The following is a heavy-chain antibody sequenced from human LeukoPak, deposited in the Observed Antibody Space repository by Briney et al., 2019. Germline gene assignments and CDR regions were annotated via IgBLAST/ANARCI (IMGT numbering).Heavy chain of an antibody. CDR1: GGSIRGSY. Sequence: SETLSLTCTVSGGSIRGSYWSWIRQPPGKGLEWIAYMYNSGSTNYNPSLKSRVTISIDTSKNQFSLKLSSLTAADTAIYYCARGIESYGDYGYWGQGILVTVSS. D-gene: IGHD4-17*01. CDR3: ARGIESYGDYGY. CDR2: MYNSGST. J-gene: IGHJ4*02. V-gene: IGHV4-59*01.